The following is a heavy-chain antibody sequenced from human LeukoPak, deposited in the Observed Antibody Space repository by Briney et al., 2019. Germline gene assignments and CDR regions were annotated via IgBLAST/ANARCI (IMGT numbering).Heavy chain of an antibody. Sequence: PGGSLRLSCAASGFTFSSYRMNWVRQVPGKGLEWVSSISSSSSYIYYADSVKGRFTISRDNARKTLYLQMNSVRAEDTAVYYCARDFKEADPWGQGTLVTVSS. CDR1: GFTFSSYR. V-gene: IGHV3-21*01. CDR3: ARDFKEADP. J-gene: IGHJ5*02. CDR2: ISSSSSYI.